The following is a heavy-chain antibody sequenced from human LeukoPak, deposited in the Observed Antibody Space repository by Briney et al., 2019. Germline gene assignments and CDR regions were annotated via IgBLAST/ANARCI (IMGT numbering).Heavy chain of an antibody. CDR1: GGSISSYY. Sequence: SETLSLTCTVSGGSISSYYWTWIRQPAGKGLEWIGRIYTSGSTNYNPSLKSRVTMSVDTSKNKFSLKLSSVTAADTAVYYCARVGLGGYNDAFDIWGQGTMVTVSS. CDR2: IYTSGST. CDR3: ARVGLGGYNDAFDI. V-gene: IGHV4-4*07. D-gene: IGHD3-22*01. J-gene: IGHJ3*02.